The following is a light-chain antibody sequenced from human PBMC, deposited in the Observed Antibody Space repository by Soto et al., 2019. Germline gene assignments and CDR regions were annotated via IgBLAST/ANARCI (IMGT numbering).Light chain of an antibody. Sequence: DIQMTQSPSTLSASVGDRVTITCRASQSISSWLAWYQQKPGKAPKLLIYKASSLESGVPSRFSGSGAGTECTLTISNLQPDDFATYYCQQYKSYWTFGQGTKVEIK. CDR2: KAS. J-gene: IGKJ1*01. CDR1: QSISSW. V-gene: IGKV1-5*03. CDR3: QQYKSYWT.